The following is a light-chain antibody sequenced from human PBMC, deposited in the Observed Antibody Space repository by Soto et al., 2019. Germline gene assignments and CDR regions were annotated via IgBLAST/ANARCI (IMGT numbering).Light chain of an antibody. J-gene: IGKJ5*01. CDR2: ATS. CDR1: QNVAHF. V-gene: IGKV1-39*01. Sequence: DIQMTQSPSSLSASVGDRVTITCRASQNVAHFLNWYQQKPGKATKLMIYATSSLHSGVPSRFSGSGFGTDFTLTISSLQTEDFATYYCQQNYSPHPITFGQGTRLEIK. CDR3: QQNYSPHPIT.